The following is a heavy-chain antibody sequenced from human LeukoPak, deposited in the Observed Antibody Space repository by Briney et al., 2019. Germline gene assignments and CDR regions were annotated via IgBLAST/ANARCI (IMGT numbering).Heavy chain of an antibody. Sequence: GGSLRLSCAASGFTFSSYAMNWVRQAPGKGLEWVSTISASGGSTYYADSVKGRFTISRDNAKNSLYLQMNSLRAEDTAVYYCARGDEQNDAFDIWGQGTMVTVSS. CDR1: GFTFSSYA. V-gene: IGHV3-23*01. D-gene: IGHD6-13*01. CDR3: ARGDEQNDAFDI. J-gene: IGHJ3*02. CDR2: ISASGGST.